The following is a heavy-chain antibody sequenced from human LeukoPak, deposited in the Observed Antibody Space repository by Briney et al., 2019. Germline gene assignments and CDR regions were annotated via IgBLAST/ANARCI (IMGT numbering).Heavy chain of an antibody. CDR2: IYPGDSDT. V-gene: IGHV5-51*01. CDR3: ARLVYCSSTSCSDAFDI. CDR1: GYSFTSYW. D-gene: IGHD2-2*01. Sequence: GESLKISCKGSGYSFTSYWIGWVRQMPGKGLEWMGIIYPGDSDTRYSPSFQGQVTISADKSISTAYLQWSSLKASDTPMYYCARLVYCSSTSCSDAFDIWGQGTMVTVSS. J-gene: IGHJ3*02.